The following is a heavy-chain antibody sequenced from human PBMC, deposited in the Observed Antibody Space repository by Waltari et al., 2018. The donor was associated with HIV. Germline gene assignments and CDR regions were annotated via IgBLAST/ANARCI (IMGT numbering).Heavy chain of an antibody. V-gene: IGHV4-34*01. Sequence: QVQLQQWGAGLLKASETLSLTGAGSGGSLSNYSWSWIRQPPGKGLEWIGEINYSGSTNYTPSLKSRVTLSVDTSKKQFSLNLTSVTAADTAVYYCARGRYYNGSPLPLDQWGQGTLVTVSS. D-gene: IGHD3-22*01. CDR1: GGSLSNYS. CDR3: ARGRYYNGSPLPLDQ. CDR2: INYSGST. J-gene: IGHJ4*02.